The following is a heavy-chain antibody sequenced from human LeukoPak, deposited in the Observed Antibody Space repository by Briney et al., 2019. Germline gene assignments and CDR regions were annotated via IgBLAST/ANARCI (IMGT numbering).Heavy chain of an antibody. Sequence: PSETLSLTCTVSGGSISSSTYHWGWIRQPPGKGLEWIGRIFFSGSTYYNPSLKSRVTISVDTSKNQFSLRLSSVTAADTAVYYCARHGIDVLLKDYYFDYWGQGTRVTVSS. V-gene: IGHV4-39*01. D-gene: IGHD3-16*01. CDR3: ARHGIDVLLKDYYFDY. CDR1: GGSISSSTYH. CDR2: IFFSGST. J-gene: IGHJ4*02.